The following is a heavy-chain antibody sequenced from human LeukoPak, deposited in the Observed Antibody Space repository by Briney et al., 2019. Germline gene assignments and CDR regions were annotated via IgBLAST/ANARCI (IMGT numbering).Heavy chain of an antibody. Sequence: GGSLILSCTASGSTLRNNIMTWVRQAPGKGLEWVSSLSFIDDSTYYADSVKGRFTISRDTSKNTLFLQMDSLRAEYTGVYYCGREGYTSGYAGAFDTWGQGTMVTVSS. CDR3: GREGYTSGYAGAFDT. CDR2: LSFIDDST. V-gene: IGHV3-23*01. D-gene: IGHD2-2*01. CDR1: GSTLRNNI. J-gene: IGHJ3*02.